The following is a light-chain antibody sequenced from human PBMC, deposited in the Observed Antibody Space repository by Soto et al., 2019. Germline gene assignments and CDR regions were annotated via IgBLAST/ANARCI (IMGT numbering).Light chain of an antibody. CDR1: SGHSSYA. Sequence: QSVLTQSPSASASLGASVKLTCTLSSGHSSYAIAWHQQQSEKGPRYLMRLNSDGSHSKGDGIPDRFSGSSSGAERYLTISSLQSEDEADYYCQTWGTGIHVVFGGGTKLTVL. J-gene: IGLJ2*01. CDR3: QTWGTGIHVV. CDR2: LNSDGSH. V-gene: IGLV4-69*02.